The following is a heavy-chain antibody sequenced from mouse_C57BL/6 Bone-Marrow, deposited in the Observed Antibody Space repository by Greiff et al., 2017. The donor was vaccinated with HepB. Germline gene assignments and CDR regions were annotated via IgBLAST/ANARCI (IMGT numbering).Heavy chain of an antibody. V-gene: IGHV1-14*01. D-gene: IGHD2-3*01. CDR1: GYTFTSYV. CDR3: ARWEWLLAYIDY. CDR2: IYPDNDGT. Sequence: VQLQQSGPELVKPGASVKMSCKASGYTFTSYVMHWVKQKPGKGLEWIGYIYPDNDGTKYNEKFKGKDTLKSDKSSSTAYMELSSQTSENSAVYYCARWEWLLAYIDYWGQGTTLTVSS. J-gene: IGHJ2*01.